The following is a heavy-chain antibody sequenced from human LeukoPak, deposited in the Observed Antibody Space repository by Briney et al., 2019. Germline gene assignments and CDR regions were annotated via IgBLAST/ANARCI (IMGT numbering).Heavy chain of an antibody. CDR1: GITFSNYG. V-gene: IGHV3-23*01. J-gene: IGHJ6*02. CDR2: ISGGGSAT. CDR3: AGGAGVYYYGMDV. Sequence: PGGSLRLSCAASGITFSNYGLSWVRQAPGKGLEWVSAISGGGSATYYADSVKGRFTISRDNSKSTLFLQMNTLRADDTAVYYCAGGAGVYYYGMDVWGQGTTVTVSS.